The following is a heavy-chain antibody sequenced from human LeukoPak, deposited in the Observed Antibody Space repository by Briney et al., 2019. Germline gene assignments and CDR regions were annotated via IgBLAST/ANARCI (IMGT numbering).Heavy chain of an antibody. J-gene: IGHJ4*02. CDR1: GDSISDYY. CDR3: ARGRYSWNYGVVFDY. D-gene: IGHD1-26*01. V-gene: IGHV4-59*01. Sequence: SETLSLTCTVSGDSISDYYWSWIRRPPGKGLEWIGHVSYSGSTNYNPSLRGRITMSVDTSKNRFSLRLSSVTAADTAVYYCARGRYSWNYGVVFDYWGQGTLVTVSS. CDR2: VSYSGST.